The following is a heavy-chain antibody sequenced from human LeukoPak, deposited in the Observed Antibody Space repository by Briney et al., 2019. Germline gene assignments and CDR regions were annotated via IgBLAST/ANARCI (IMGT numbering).Heavy chain of an antibody. CDR1: GLTVSRNY. Sequence: PGGSLRLSCAASGLTVSRNYMSWVRQPPGKGLEWVSVIYSGGNTYYADSVKGRFTISRDSSKNTLYLQMNSLRAEDTAVYYCASVGSGSFYKAFDNWGQGTLVTVSS. D-gene: IGHD3-10*01. CDR3: ASVGSGSFYKAFDN. CDR2: IYSGGNT. J-gene: IGHJ4*02. V-gene: IGHV3-66*01.